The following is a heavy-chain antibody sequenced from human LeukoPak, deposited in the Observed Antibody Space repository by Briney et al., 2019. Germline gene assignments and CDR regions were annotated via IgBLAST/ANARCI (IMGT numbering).Heavy chain of an antibody. J-gene: IGHJ4*02. Sequence: ASVKASCKASGYTFTGYYMHWVRQAPGQGLEWMGWINPNSGGTNYAQKFQGRVTMTRDTSISTAYMELSRLRSDDTAVYYCARGDDCTNDVCYNLVYWGQGTLVTISS. V-gene: IGHV1-2*02. D-gene: IGHD2-8*01. CDR3: ARGDDCTNDVCYNLVY. CDR2: INPNSGGT. CDR1: GYTFTGYY.